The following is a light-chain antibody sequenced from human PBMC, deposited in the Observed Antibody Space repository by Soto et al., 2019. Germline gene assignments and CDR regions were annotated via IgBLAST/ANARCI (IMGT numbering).Light chain of an antibody. J-gene: IGLJ1*01. Sequence: QSVLTQPASVSGSPGQSITISCTGTSSDVGGYNYVSWYQQHPGKAPKLMIFEVSNRPSGVSIRFSGSKSGNTASLTISGLQTEDEADYYCRSYTSSSTLVFGTGTKVTVL. CDR1: SSDVGGYNY. CDR3: RSYTSSSTLV. CDR2: EVS. V-gene: IGLV2-14*01.